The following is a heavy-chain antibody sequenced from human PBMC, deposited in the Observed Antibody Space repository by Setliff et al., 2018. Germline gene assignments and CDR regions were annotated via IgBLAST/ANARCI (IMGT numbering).Heavy chain of an antibody. D-gene: IGHD3-22*01. CDR3: ARLALTGYDSSGYYYALEYYYYMDV. Sequence: LRLSCVVSGFSFSNYGMTWVRQAPGKGLEWISYISTSSGTRYYADSVKGRFTISRDNANQSLYLQMNSLRAADTAVYYCARLALTGYDSSGYYYALEYYYYMDVWGKGTTVTVSS. V-gene: IGHV3-48*01. J-gene: IGHJ6*03. CDR2: ISTSSGTR. CDR1: GFSFSNYG.